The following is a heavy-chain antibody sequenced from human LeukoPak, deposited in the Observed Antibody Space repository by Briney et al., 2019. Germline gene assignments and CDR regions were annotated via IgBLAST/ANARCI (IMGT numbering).Heavy chain of an antibody. CDR3: AKFGWGSHGFDI. Sequence: KSGGSLRLSCAASGFTFSDYYMSWIRQAPGKGLEWVSYISSSGSSIYYADSVRGRFTISRDNAKNSLHLQMNSLRAEDTAVYYCAKFGWGSHGFDIWGQGTMVTVSS. J-gene: IGHJ3*02. V-gene: IGHV3-11*04. CDR1: GFTFSDYY. CDR2: ISSSGSSI. D-gene: IGHD3-10*01.